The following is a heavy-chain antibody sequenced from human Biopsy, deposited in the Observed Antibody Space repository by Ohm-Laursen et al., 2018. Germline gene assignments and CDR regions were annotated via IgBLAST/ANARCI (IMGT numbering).Heavy chain of an antibody. CDR1: GGSISSVAYY. V-gene: IGHV4-61*08. CDR2: IHHSGST. Sequence: PPGTLSLTCSVSGGSISSVAYYWNWIRQPPGKGLECIGNIHHSGSTNYNPSLKSRLTISVDTSKNQFSLKLSSVTAADTAVYYCARMDCSGGSCHYYSYGMDVWGQGTTVTVSS. D-gene: IGHD2-15*01. CDR3: ARMDCSGGSCHYYSYGMDV. J-gene: IGHJ6*02.